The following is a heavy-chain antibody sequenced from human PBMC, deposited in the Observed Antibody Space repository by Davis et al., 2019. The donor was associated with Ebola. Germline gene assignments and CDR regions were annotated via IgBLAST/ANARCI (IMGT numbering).Heavy chain of an antibody. D-gene: IGHD2-2*01. V-gene: IGHV4-34*01. CDR3: ASGYCSSTSCSQTRKGYYYYAMDV. CDR1: GGSFSGYY. J-gene: IGHJ6*02. CDR2: INHSGST. Sequence: SETLSLTCAVYGGSFSGYYWSWIRQPPGKGLEWIGEINHSGSTNYNPSLKSRVTISVDTSKNQFSLKLSSVTAADTAVYYCASGYCSSTSCSQTRKGYYYYAMDVWGQGTTVTVSS.